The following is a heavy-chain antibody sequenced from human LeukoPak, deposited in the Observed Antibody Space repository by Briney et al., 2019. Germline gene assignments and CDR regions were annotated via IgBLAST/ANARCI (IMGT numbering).Heavy chain of an antibody. D-gene: IGHD3-22*01. J-gene: IGHJ6*02. CDR2: ISYDGSNK. Sequence: GGSLRLSCAASGFTFSSYAMHWVRQAPGKGLEWVAVISYDGSNKYYADSVKGRFTISRDNSKNTLYLQMNSLRAEDTAVYYCAKDKSYYYDSSGYYPISGMDVWGQGTTVTVSS. CDR1: GFTFSSYA. V-gene: IGHV3-30*04. CDR3: AKDKSYYYDSSGYYPISGMDV.